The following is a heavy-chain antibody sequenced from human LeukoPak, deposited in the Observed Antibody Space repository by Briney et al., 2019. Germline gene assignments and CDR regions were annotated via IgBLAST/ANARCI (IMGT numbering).Heavy chain of an antibody. J-gene: IGHJ4*02. CDR2: IKQDGSEK. CDR1: GFTFSSYW. D-gene: IGHD3-22*01. CDR3: ARARSGYYGYYFDY. V-gene: IGHV3-7*01. Sequence: GGSLRLSCAASGFTFSSYWMSWVRQAPGKGLEWVANIKQDGSEKYYVDSVKGRFTISRDNAKNSLYLQMNSLRAEDTAVYYCARARSGYYGYYFDYWGQGTLVTVSS.